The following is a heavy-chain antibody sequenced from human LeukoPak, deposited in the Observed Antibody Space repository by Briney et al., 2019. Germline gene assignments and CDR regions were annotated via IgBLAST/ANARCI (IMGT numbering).Heavy chain of an antibody. CDR2: IYSGGST. CDR3: ARSGAAGTFDY. J-gene: IGHJ4*02. V-gene: IGHV3-66*01. Sequence: GGSLRLSCAVFGFTVSNNYMNWVRQAPGKRLEWVSVIYSGGSTYYADSVKGRFTISRDNSKNTLYLQMNSLRGEDTAVYYCARSGAAGTFDYWGQGTLVTVSS. D-gene: IGHD6-13*01. CDR1: GFTVSNNY.